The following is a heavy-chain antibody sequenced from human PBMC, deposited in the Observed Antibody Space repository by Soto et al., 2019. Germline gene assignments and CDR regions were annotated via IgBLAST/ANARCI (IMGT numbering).Heavy chain of an antibody. CDR3: VRGLGNSDH. J-gene: IGHJ4*02. V-gene: IGHV3-74*03. CDR2: IDSYGSST. Sequence: EVQLVESGGGLVQPGGSLRLSCVASGFTISSYWMHWVRQVPGKEPVWVSFIDSYGSSTKYTDSVRGRFTISRDNAKNTLYLLMNSLRVEDTAVYYCVRGLGNSDHWGQGTLVTVSS. CDR1: GFTISSYW.